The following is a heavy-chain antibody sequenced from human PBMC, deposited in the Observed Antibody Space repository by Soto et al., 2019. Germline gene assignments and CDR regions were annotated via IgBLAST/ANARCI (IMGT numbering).Heavy chain of an antibody. D-gene: IGHD6-6*01. CDR3: ARETDEILAARGDYYYGMDV. Sequence: QVQLVQSGAEVKKPGSSVKVSCKASGGTFSSYAISWVRQAPGQGLEWMGGIIPIFGTANYAQKFQGRVTISADKSTSTAYMELSSLRSEDTAVYYCARETDEILAARGDYYYGMDVWGQGTTVTVSS. V-gene: IGHV1-69*06. CDR1: GGTFSSYA. J-gene: IGHJ6*02. CDR2: IIPIFGTA.